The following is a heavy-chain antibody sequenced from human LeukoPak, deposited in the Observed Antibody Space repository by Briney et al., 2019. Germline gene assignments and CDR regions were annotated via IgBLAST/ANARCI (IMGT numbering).Heavy chain of an antibody. D-gene: IGHD3-10*01. Sequence: ASVKVSCKASGYTVTSYGISWVRQAPGQGLEWMGWISAYNGNTNYAQKLQGRVTMTTDTSTSTAYMELRSLRSDDTAVYYCARDFYYYGSGSYPSDYWGQGTLVTVSS. V-gene: IGHV1-18*01. CDR3: ARDFYYYGSGSYPSDY. CDR1: GYTVTSYG. CDR2: ISAYNGNT. J-gene: IGHJ4*02.